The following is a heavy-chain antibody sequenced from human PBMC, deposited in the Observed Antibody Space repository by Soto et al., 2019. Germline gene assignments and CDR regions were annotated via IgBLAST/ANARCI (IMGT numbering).Heavy chain of an antibody. V-gene: IGHV1-2*02. D-gene: IGHD5-12*01. J-gene: IGHJ2*01. Sequence: ASVKVSCKASGYTFTDYYMHWVRQAPGQGLEWMGWINPNSGDSNYAQKFQGRVTMTRDTSISTASMELNRLRSDDTAIYYRARAHGYNYNGYFDLWGRGTLVTVSS. CDR2: INPNSGDS. CDR3: ARAHGYNYNGYFDL. CDR1: GYTFTDYY.